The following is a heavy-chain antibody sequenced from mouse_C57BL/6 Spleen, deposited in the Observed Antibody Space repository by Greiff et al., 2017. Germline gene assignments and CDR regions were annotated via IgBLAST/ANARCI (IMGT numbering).Heavy chain of an antibody. CDR2: IDPETGGT. CDR3: TRIPNWDKVPYFDY. D-gene: IGHD4-1*01. J-gene: IGHJ2*01. Sequence: QVQLQQSGAELVRPGASVTLSCKASGYTFPDYEMHWVKQTPVHGLEWIGAIDPETGGTAYNQKFKGKAILTADKSSSTAYRELRSLTSEDSAVYYCTRIPNWDKVPYFDYWGQGTTLTVSS. CDR1: GYTFPDYE. V-gene: IGHV1-15*01.